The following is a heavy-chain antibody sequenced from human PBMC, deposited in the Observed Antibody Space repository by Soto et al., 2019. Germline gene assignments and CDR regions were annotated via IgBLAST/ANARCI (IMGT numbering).Heavy chain of an antibody. CDR2: IIPIFGTA. V-gene: IGHV1-69*13. D-gene: IGHD3-10*01. CDR3: ARKPMVRGVTMAPGRFGMDV. CDR1: GGTFSSYA. Sequence: GASVKVSCKASGGTFSSYAISWVRQAPGQGLEWMGGIIPIFGTANYAQKFQGRVTITADESTSTAYMELSSLRSEDTAVYYCARKPMVRGVTMAPGRFGMDVWGQGTTVTVSS. J-gene: IGHJ6*02.